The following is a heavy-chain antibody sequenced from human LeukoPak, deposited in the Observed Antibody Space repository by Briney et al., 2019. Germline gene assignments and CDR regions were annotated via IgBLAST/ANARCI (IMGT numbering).Heavy chain of an antibody. CDR2: ISSTSGVI. Sequence: PGGSLRLSCAASGFTSSSYTMNWVRQAPGKGLEWVSTISSTSGVIYYADSMKGRFTISRDNAKNSLYLQMNSLRAEDTAVYYCVRKPVGDMPFDYWGQGTLVTVSS. D-gene: IGHD2-21*02. CDR1: GFTSSSYT. J-gene: IGHJ4*02. V-gene: IGHV3-21*01. CDR3: VRKPVGDMPFDY.